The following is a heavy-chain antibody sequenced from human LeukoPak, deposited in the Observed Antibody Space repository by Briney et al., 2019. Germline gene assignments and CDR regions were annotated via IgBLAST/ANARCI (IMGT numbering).Heavy chain of an antibody. CDR2: IYHSGST. J-gene: IGHJ5*02. V-gene: IGHV4-30-2*01. Sequence: PSQTLSLTCTVSGGSISSGGYYWSWIRQPPGKGLEWIGYIYHSGSTYYNPSLKSRVTISVDTSKNQFSLKLSSVTAADTAVYYCARTADIVVVPAAPPHWFDPWGQGTLVTVSS. D-gene: IGHD2-2*01. CDR1: GGSISSGGYY. CDR3: ARTADIVVVPAAPPHWFDP.